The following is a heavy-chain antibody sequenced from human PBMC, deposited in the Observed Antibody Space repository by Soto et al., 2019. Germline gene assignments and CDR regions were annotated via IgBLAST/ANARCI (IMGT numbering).Heavy chain of an antibody. V-gene: IGHV1-3*04. CDR2: INTGNGNT. D-gene: IGHD6-13*01. CDR1: GYAFTRYA. CDR3: ARVRGSSWPSYYYYMDV. J-gene: IGHJ6*03. Sequence: GASVKVSCKTSGYAFTRYAMHWVRQAPGQRLEWMGWINTGNGNTKYSQKFQGRVTITRDTSASTAYMELSSLRSEDTAVYYCARVRGSSWPSYYYYMDVWGKGTTVTVSS.